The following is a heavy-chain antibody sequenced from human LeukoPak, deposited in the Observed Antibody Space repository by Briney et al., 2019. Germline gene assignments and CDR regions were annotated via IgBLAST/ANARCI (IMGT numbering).Heavy chain of an antibody. V-gene: IGHV3-7*05. D-gene: IGHD2-15*01. J-gene: IGHJ5*02. CDR3: ARRGTTYCTVDSCHPNWFDP. CDR2: MNQDGSEK. CDR1: GFNFVNYW. Sequence: PGGSLRLSCAASGFNFVNYWMHWVRQAPGRGLECVANMNQDGSEKHYGDSVKGRFTISRDNAKNSVYLLMNSLRAEDTAVYYCARRGTTYCTVDSCHPNWFDPWGQGTLVTVSS.